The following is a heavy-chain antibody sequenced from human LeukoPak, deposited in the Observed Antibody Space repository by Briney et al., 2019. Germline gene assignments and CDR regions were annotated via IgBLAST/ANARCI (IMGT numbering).Heavy chain of an antibody. D-gene: IGHD5-12*01. V-gene: IGHV1-69*13. CDR1: GGTFSSYA. CDR3: ARDHSGCLDY. Sequence: VASAKVSRKASGGTFSSYAISWVRQAPGQGLEWMGGIIPIFGTANYAQKFQGRVTITADESTSTAYMELSSLRSEDTVVYYCARDHSGCLDYWGQGTLVTVSS. J-gene: IGHJ4*02. CDR2: IIPIFGTA.